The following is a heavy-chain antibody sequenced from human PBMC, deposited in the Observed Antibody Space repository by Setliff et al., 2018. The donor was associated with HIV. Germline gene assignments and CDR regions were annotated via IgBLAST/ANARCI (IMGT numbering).Heavy chain of an antibody. CDR2: LSYRGTT. D-gene: IGHD3-9*01. CDR3: ATTRPISTGYPGFFDS. Sequence: TLSLTCTVSRGSVSTSTYYWGWIRQPPGKGLEYIGTLSYRGTTHYNPSLKSRIALSIDSSKNQFSLNLHFVTATDSALYYCATTRPISTGYPGFFDSWGQGIVVTVSS. CDR1: RGSVSTSTYY. J-gene: IGHJ4*02. V-gene: IGHV4-39*01.